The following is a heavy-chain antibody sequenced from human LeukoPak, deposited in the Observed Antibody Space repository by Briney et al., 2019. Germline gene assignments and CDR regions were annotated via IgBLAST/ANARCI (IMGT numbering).Heavy chain of an antibody. CDR2: ISSSSDLM. CDR3: ARVLRGLYNLGD. CDR1: GFSLSISG. J-gene: IGHJ4*02. Sequence: TGGSLRLSCEASGFSLSISGMNWVRQAPGKGLEWVSYISSSSDLMSYVDSVKGRFTVSRDNAENSLFPQMNSLRDEDTAVYYCARVLRGLYNLGDWGQGTLVTVSS. D-gene: IGHD3-10*01. V-gene: IGHV3-48*02.